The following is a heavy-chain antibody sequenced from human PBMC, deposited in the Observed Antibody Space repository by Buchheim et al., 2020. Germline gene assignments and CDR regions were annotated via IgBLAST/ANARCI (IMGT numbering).Heavy chain of an antibody. J-gene: IGHJ6*02. CDR1: GFTFSSYW. CDR3: ARVECSGGSCYSSGLSGMDV. V-gene: IGHV3-74*01. D-gene: IGHD2-15*01. CDR2: INSDGSST. Sequence: EVQLVESGGGLVQPGGSLRLSCAASGFTFSSYWMHWVRQAPGKGLVWVSRINSDGSSTSYADSVKGRFTISRDNAKNKLYLQMNSLRAEDTAVYYCARVECSGGSCYSSGLSGMDVWGQGTT.